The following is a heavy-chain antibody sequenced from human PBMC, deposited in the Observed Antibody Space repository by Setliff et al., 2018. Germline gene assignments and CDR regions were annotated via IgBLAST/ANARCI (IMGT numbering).Heavy chain of an antibody. CDR1: GDSFNNYA. V-gene: IGHV1-69*05. CDR3: AREGVDTRSSTDYRYYMDV. Sequence: SVKVSCKASGDSFNNYAISWVRQAPGQGLEWMGGIIPMFGTPAYAQKFQDRVTITTDESTSTAYMELSSLTSDDTAVYYCAREGVDTRSSTDYRYYMDVWGKGTTVTVSS. D-gene: IGHD5-18*01. J-gene: IGHJ6*03. CDR2: IIPMFGTP.